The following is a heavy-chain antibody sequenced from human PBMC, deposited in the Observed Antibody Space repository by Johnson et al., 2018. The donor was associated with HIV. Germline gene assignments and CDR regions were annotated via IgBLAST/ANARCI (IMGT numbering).Heavy chain of an antibody. V-gene: IGHV3-30*09. CDR2: ISFDGSNK. J-gene: IGHJ3*02. CDR3: ARGLWATTPGGAFDI. Sequence: QVQLVESGGGVVQPGRSLRLSCTASGFTFNKFAMHWVRQAPGKGLEWLAFISFDGSNKYFGGSVEGRFDISRENSKNSLYLQMNSLRAEDTAVYYCARGLWATTPGGAFDIWGQGTMVTVSS. CDR1: GFTFNKFA. D-gene: IGHD1-26*01.